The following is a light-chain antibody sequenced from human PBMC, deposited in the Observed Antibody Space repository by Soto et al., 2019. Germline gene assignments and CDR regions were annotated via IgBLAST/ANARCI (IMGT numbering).Light chain of an antibody. J-gene: IGKJ5*01. CDR1: QSLTNSF. Sequence: EFVLTQSPGTLSLSPGERATLSCRASQSLTNSFIAWYQQRPGQAPRLLIYDTSSRASGIQDRFSGSGSGTDFTLTIRRLETEDFAVFYCKQYGTSEIIFGQGTRLEIK. CDR2: DTS. V-gene: IGKV3-20*01. CDR3: KQYGTSEII.